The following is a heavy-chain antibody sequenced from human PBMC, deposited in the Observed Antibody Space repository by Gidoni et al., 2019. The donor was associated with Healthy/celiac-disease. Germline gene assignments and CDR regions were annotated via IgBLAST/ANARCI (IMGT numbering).Heavy chain of an antibody. CDR3: ARDRVTIFGVVISDNWFDP. CDR1: GFTFSSYS. J-gene: IGHJ5*02. CDR2: ISSSSSTI. Sequence: EVQLVESGGGLVQPGGSLSLSCAASGFTFSSYSMNWVRQAPGKGLEWVSYISSSSSTIYYADSVKGRFTISRDNAKNSLYLQMNSLRAEDTAVYYCARDRVTIFGVVISDNWFDPWGQGTLVTVSS. V-gene: IGHV3-48*01. D-gene: IGHD3-3*01.